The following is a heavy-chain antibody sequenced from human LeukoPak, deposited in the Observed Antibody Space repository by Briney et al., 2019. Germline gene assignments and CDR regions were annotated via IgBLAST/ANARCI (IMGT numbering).Heavy chain of an antibody. CDR2: IQNDGSDK. D-gene: IGHD6-13*01. V-gene: IGHV3-30*02. Sequence: LSGGSLRLSCAVSGINFRSSGMHWVRQAPDKGLEWVTFIQNDGSDKYYAASVKGRFTISRDNSKNTVYLHMASLRADDTALYYCAREGGRAVPGRFDQWGQGTLVTVSS. CDR1: GINFRSSG. J-gene: IGHJ4*02. CDR3: AREGGRAVPGRFDQ.